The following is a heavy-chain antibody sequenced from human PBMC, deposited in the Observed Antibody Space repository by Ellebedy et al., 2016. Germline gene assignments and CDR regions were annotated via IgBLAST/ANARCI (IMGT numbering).Heavy chain of an antibody. CDR1: GGSISSSSYY. Sequence: SETLSLTCTVSGGSISSSSYYWGWIRQPPGKGLEWIGSIYYSGSTYYNPSLKSRVTISVDTSKNQFSLKLSSVTAADTAVYYCAGQSYDILTGYYRDWGQGTLVTVSS. J-gene: IGHJ4*02. CDR3: AGQSYDILTGYYRD. D-gene: IGHD3-9*01. V-gene: IGHV4-39*01. CDR2: IYYSGST.